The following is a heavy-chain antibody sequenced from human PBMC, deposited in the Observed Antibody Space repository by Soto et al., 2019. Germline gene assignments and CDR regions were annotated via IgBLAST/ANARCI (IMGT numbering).Heavy chain of an antibody. CDR1: GFTFSSYS. V-gene: IGHV3-21*01. CDR3: ARDHRYYYGSGSPSHYYYMDV. Sequence: GGSLRLSCAASGFTFSSYSMNWVRQAPGKGLEWVSSISSSSSYIYYADSVKGRFTISRDNAKNSLYLQMNSLRAEDTAVYYCARDHRYYYGSGSPSHYYYMDVWGKGTTVTVSS. J-gene: IGHJ6*03. CDR2: ISSSSSYI. D-gene: IGHD3-10*01.